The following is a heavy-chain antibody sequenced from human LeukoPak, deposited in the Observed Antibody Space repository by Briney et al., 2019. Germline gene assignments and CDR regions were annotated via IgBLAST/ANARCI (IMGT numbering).Heavy chain of an antibody. J-gene: IGHJ4*02. CDR1: GFTFSSYT. Sequence: GGSLRLSCAASGFTFSSYTMNWVRQAPGKGLEWVAYITSSGDTIFNADSVRGRFTISRDNAKNSLYLQMNSLRAEDTAVYYCARSGTTSLFDYWGQGTLVTVSS. D-gene: IGHD1-14*01. CDR2: ITSSGDTI. V-gene: IGHV3-48*04. CDR3: ARSGTTSLFDY.